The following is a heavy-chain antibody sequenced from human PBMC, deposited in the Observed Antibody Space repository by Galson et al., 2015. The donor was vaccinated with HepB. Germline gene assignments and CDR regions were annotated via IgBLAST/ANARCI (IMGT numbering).Heavy chain of an antibody. CDR3: ARDYSGRDPPKYFDL. CDR2: INWNGVSI. J-gene: IGHJ2*01. Sequence: SLRLSCAASGFTFSSYAMNWVRQTPGKGLKWISHINWNGVSIDYADSVKGRFTISRDNAKNSLYLQMNSLRAEDTALYYCARDYSGRDPPKYFDLWGRGTLVTVSS. V-gene: IGHV3-20*04. D-gene: IGHD5-12*01. CDR1: GFTFSSYA.